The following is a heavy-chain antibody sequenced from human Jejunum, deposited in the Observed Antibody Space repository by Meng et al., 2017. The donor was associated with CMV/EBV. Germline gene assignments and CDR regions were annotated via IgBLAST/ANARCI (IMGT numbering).Heavy chain of an antibody. CDR1: FTVNNAW. CDR2: IKSKSDGGTT. Sequence: FTVNNAWMNWVRQAPGKGLEWVGRIKSKSDGGTTDFAAPVKHRFSITRDDSKNTLHLQMYRMTTEDTAVYYCTSGVALYYYDGMDVWGQGTTVTVSS. CDR3: TSGVALYYYDGMDV. D-gene: IGHD3-3*01. V-gene: IGHV3-15*01. J-gene: IGHJ6*02.